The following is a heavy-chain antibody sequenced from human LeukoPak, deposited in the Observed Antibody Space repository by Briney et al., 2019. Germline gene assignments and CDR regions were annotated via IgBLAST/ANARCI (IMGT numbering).Heavy chain of an antibody. V-gene: IGHV4-4*08. J-gene: IGHJ6*03. Sequence: SETLSLTCTVSGGSISSYYWSWIRQPPGKGLEWIGYIYTSGSTNYNPSLKSRVTMSVDTSKNQFSLKLSSVTAAGTAVYYCARDEQFIAVAGDYYYYMDVWGKGTTVTVSS. CDR2: IYTSGST. CDR1: GGSISSYY. D-gene: IGHD6-19*01. CDR3: ARDEQFIAVAGDYYYYMDV.